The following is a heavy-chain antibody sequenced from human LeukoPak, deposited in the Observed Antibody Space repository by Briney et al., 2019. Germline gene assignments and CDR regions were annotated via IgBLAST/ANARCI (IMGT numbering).Heavy chain of an antibody. Sequence: GGSLRLSCAASGFTLSSYAMSWVRQAPGKGLDWVSYISSSSSYIYYADSLKGRFTTSRDNAKNSLYLQLNSLRSEDTAVYYCARVAACANGVCSDFDYWGQGTLVTVSS. J-gene: IGHJ4*02. CDR3: ARVAACANGVCSDFDY. CDR2: ISSSSSYI. D-gene: IGHD2-8*01. V-gene: IGHV3-21*01. CDR1: GFTLSSYA.